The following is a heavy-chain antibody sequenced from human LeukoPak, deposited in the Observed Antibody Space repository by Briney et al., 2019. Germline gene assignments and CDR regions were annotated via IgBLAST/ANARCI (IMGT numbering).Heavy chain of an antibody. Sequence: PSETLSLTCTVSGGSISSGGYYWSWIRQPPGKGLEWIGYIYHSGSTYYNPSLKSRVTISVDRSKNQFSLKLSSVTAADTAVYYCARWGHDSGFDYWGQGTLVTVSS. CDR1: GGSISSGGYY. D-gene: IGHD3-10*01. CDR2: IYHSGST. J-gene: IGHJ4*02. V-gene: IGHV4-30-2*01. CDR3: ARWGHDSGFDY.